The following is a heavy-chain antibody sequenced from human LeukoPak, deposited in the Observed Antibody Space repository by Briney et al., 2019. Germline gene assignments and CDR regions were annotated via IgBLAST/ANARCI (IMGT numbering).Heavy chain of an antibody. CDR3: ARDGQGPLSLDS. D-gene: IGHD2/OR15-2a*01. J-gene: IGHJ4*02. V-gene: IGHV3-30-3*01. CDR2: ISYDESNK. Sequence: GGSLRLSCAASRFTFYSYAMHWVRQAPGKGREGGAGISYDESNKYYADSVKGRFTISRDNAKNTVHLQTNSLRVDDTAVYYCARDGQGPLSLDSWGQGTPVTVSS. CDR1: RFTFYSYA.